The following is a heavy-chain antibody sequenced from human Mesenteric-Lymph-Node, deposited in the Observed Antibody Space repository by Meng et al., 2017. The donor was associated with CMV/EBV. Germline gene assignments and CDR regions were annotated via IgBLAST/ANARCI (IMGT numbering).Heavy chain of an antibody. CDR3: ARDLQLST. Sequence: GESLKISCAASGFTFSSYSMNWVRQAPGKGLEWVSSITSSSGTIYYADSVKGRFTIFRDNAKNSLHLQMNSLRVDDTAVYYCARDLQLSTWGQGTLVTVSS. CDR2: ITSSSGTI. J-gene: IGHJ5*02. V-gene: IGHV3-48*04. D-gene: IGHD5-18*01. CDR1: GFTFSSYS.